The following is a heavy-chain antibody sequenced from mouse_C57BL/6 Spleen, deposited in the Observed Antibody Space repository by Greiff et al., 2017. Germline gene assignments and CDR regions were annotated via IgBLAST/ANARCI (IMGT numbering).Heavy chain of an antibody. CDR3: ARSYGSPYYYAMDY. V-gene: IGHV1-59*01. Sequence: VQLQQSGAELVRPGTSVKLSCKASGYTFTSYWMHWVKQRPGQGLEWIGVIDPSDSYTNYNQKFKGKATLTVDTSSSTAYMQLSSLTSEDSAVYYCARSYGSPYYYAMDYWGQGTSVTVSS. J-gene: IGHJ4*01. D-gene: IGHD1-1*01. CDR1: GYTFTSYW. CDR2: IDPSDSYT.